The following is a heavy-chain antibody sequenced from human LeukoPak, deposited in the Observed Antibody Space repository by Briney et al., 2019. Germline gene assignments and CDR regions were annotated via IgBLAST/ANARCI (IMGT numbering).Heavy chain of an antibody. CDR2: IYYNGST. J-gene: IGHJ6*02. V-gene: IGHV4-59*08. Sequence: SETLSLTCTVSGGSISSYYWSWIRQPPGKGLEWIGYIYYNGSTNYNPSLKSRVTISVDTSKNQFSLKLSSVTAADTAVYYCARLPLAAAGRGYYYYYGMDVWGQGTTVTVSS. D-gene: IGHD6-13*01. CDR1: GGSISSYY. CDR3: ARLPLAAAGRGYYYYYGMDV.